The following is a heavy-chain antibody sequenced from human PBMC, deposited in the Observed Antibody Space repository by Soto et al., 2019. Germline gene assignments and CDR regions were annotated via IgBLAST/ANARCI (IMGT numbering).Heavy chain of an antibody. J-gene: IGHJ4*02. CDR3: ARETQKGSFDC. Sequence: GGSLRLSCAASGFNFSSFGMNWVRQAPGKGLEWVSYISSSGSSIYYADSAKGRFTISRDNAKNSLYLQMNSLRAEDTAVYYCARETQKGSFDCWGQGTLVPVSS. CDR1: GFNFSSFG. V-gene: IGHV3-48*03. CDR2: ISSSGSSI.